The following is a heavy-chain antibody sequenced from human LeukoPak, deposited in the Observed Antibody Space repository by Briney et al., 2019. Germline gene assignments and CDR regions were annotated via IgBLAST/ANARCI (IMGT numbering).Heavy chain of an antibody. CDR2: ISGSGGST. CDR1: GFTFSSSA. V-gene: IGHV3-23*01. D-gene: IGHD6-19*01. Sequence: GGSLRLSCAASGFTFSSSAMSWVRQAPGKGLEWVSAISGSGGSTYYADSVKGRFSISRDNSKNTLYLQMNSLRAEDTAVYYCAKHSSGWYYFDYWGQGTLVTVSS. J-gene: IGHJ4*02. CDR3: AKHSSGWYYFDY.